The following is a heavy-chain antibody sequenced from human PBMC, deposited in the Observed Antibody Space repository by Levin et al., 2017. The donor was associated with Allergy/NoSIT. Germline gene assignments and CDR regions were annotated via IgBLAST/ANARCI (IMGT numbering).Heavy chain of an antibody. V-gene: IGHV3-30-3*01. CDR1: GFTFSSYA. CDR2: ISYDGSNK. J-gene: IGHJ4*02. Sequence: GESLKISCAASGFTFSSYAMHWVRQAPGKGLEWVAVISYDGSNKYYADSVKGRFTISRDNSKNTLYLQMNSLRAEDTAVYYCARLWFGGRWGQGTLVTVSS. D-gene: IGHD3-10*01. CDR3: ARLWFGGR.